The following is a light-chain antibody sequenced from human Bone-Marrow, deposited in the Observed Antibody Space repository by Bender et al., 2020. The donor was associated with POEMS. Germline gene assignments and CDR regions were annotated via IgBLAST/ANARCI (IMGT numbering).Light chain of an antibody. CDR3: QAWDGRNVV. CDR2: HDT. J-gene: IGLJ3*02. CDR1: NIGSKS. Sequence: SYVLTQPPSVSVAPGQTARITCGENNIGSKSVHWYQQKPGQAPVLVVQHDTDRPSGIPERFSGSNSGNTATLTISGTQALDEADYYCQAWDGRNVVFGGGTKLTVL. V-gene: IGLV3-21*02.